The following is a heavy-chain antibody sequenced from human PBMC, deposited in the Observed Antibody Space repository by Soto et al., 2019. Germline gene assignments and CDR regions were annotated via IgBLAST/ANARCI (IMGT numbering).Heavy chain of an antibody. J-gene: IGHJ6*02. CDR3: AKDKGGGIVVVTAAKGGMDV. D-gene: IGHD2-2*01. CDR2: ISGSVGST. V-gene: IGHV3-23*01. CDR1: GFTFSSYA. Sequence: GGSLRLSCAASGFTFSSYAMSWVRQAPGKGLEWVSAISGSVGSTYYADSVKGRFTISRDNSKNTLYLQMNSLRAEDTAVYYCAKDKGGGIVVVTAAKGGMDVWGQGTKVTVSS.